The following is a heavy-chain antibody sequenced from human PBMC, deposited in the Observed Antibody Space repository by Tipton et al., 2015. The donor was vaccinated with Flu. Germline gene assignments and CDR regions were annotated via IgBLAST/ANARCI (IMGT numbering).Heavy chain of an antibody. D-gene: IGHD5-24*01. Sequence: GLVKPSETLSLTCSVSADSISSNYWRWIRQSPGKGLEWIGYTYNTWSTNYNPSRKSLVTISVDTSKNQFSLNMRSVTSADTAVYYCARQDHGLDVWGQGTRVSVS. V-gene: IGHV4-59*08. CDR1: ADSISSNY. J-gene: IGHJ6*02. CDR2: TYNTWST. CDR3: ARQDHGLDV.